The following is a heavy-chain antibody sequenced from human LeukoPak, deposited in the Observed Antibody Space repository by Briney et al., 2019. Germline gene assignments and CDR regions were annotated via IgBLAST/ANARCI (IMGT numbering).Heavy chain of an antibody. Sequence: PGGSLRLSCAASGFTFDDYAMHWVRQAPGKGLEWVSGISWNSGSIGYADSVKGRFTISRDNAKNSLYLQMNSLRAEDTALYYCAKDMRYSGSYFDYWGQGTLVTVSS. CDR1: GFTFDDYA. CDR3: AKDMRYSGSYFDY. J-gene: IGHJ4*02. V-gene: IGHV3-9*01. D-gene: IGHD1-26*01. CDR2: ISWNSGSI.